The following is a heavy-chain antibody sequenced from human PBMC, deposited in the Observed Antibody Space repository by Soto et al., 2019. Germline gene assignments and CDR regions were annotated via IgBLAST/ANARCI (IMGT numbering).Heavy chain of an antibody. V-gene: IGHV1-2*02. CDR3: ARWLGYSSSWHPLNYYYGMDV. CDR2: INPNSGGT. J-gene: IGHJ6*02. Sequence: ASVKVSCKASGYTFTGYYMHWVRQARGQGLEWMGWINPNSGGTSYAQKFQGRVTMTRYTSISTAYMELSRLRSDDTAVYYCARWLGYSSSWHPLNYYYGMDVWGQGTTGTVS. CDR1: GYTFTGYY. D-gene: IGHD6-13*01.